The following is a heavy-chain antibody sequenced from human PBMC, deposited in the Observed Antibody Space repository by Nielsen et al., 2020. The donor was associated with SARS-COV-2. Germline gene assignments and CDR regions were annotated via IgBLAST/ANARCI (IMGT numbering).Heavy chain of an antibody. CDR1: GFTFSSYA. Sequence: GGSLRLSCAASGFTFSSYAMSWVRQAPGKGLEWVSAISGSGGSTYYADSVKGRFTISRDNAKNSLYLQMNSLRAEDTALYYCASMGSSSGTGLYYGMDVWGQGTTVTVSS. V-gene: IGHV3-23*01. CDR3: ASMGSSSGTGLYYGMDV. D-gene: IGHD6-13*01. J-gene: IGHJ6*02. CDR2: ISGSGGST.